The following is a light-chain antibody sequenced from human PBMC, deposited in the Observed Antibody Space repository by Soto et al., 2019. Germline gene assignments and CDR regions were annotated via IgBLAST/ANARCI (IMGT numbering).Light chain of an antibody. Sequence: QSVLTQPPSASGTPGQRVTISCSESSSNIGSNYIYWYQQLPGTAPKLLIYRDTQRPSGVPDRFSGSKSGTSASLAISGLRSEDEADYYCAAWDDSLRGWVFGGGTKVTVL. V-gene: IGLV1-47*01. CDR2: RDT. CDR3: AAWDDSLRGWV. CDR1: SSNIGSNY. J-gene: IGLJ3*02.